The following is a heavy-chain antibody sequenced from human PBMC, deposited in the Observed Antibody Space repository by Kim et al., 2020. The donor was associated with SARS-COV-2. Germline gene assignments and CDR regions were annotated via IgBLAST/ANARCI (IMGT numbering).Heavy chain of an antibody. D-gene: IGHD6-6*01. V-gene: IGHV3-23*01. CDR3: AKDRYSSFYFDY. J-gene: IGHJ4*02. Sequence: YYADSVKGRFPISRDNSKNTLYLQMNSLRAEDTAVYYCAKDRYSSFYFDYWGQGTLVTVSS.